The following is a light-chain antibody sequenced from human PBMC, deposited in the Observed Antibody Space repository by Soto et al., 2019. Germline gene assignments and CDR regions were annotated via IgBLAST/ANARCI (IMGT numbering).Light chain of an antibody. J-gene: IGLJ1*01. CDR3: GTWDSSLSADV. V-gene: IGLV1-51*01. CDR2: DND. Sequence: QSVLTQPPSVSAAPRQKVSISCSGSSSNIGNNNVAWYQQVPGTAPKLLIYDNDKRPSGIPDRFSGSKSGTSATLGITGLQTGDEADYYCGTWDSSLSADVFGTGTKLTVL. CDR1: SSNIGNNN.